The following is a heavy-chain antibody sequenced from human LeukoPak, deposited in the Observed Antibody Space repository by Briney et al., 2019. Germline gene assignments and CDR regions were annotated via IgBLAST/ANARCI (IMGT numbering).Heavy chain of an antibody. CDR2: IYYSGST. Sequence: PSETLSLTCTVSGGSISSSSYYWGWIRQHPGKGLEWIGSIYYSGSTYYNPSLKSRVTISVDTSKNQFSLKLSSVTAADTAVYYCARRRAMIVVSYGFDPWGQGTLVTVSS. CDR3: ARRRAMIVVSYGFDP. V-gene: IGHV4-39*01. D-gene: IGHD3-22*01. J-gene: IGHJ5*02. CDR1: GGSISSSSYY.